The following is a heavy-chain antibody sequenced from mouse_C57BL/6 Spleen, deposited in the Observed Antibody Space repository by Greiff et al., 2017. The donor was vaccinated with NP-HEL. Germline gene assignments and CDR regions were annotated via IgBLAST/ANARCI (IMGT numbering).Heavy chain of an antibody. CDR1: GFTFSSYG. CDR2: ISSGGSYT. D-gene: IGHD2-2*01. J-gene: IGHJ1*03. V-gene: IGHV5-6*02. Sequence: DVMLVESGGDLVKPGGSLKLSCAASGFTFSSYGMSWVRQTPDKRLEWVATISSGGSYTYYPDSVKGRFTISRDNAKNTLYLQMSSLKSEDTAMYYCARRWLRYFDVWGTGTTVTVSS. CDR3: ARRWLRYFDV.